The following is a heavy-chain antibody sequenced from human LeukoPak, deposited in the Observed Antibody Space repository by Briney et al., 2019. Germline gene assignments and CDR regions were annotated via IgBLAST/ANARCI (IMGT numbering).Heavy chain of an antibody. CDR2: TYYRSKWYN. J-gene: IGHJ4*02. CDR3: ARGNGYPFDY. D-gene: IGHD3-16*01. V-gene: IGHV6-1*01. Sequence: SQTLSLTCAISGDXLSSNSATWSWVRQSPSRGLEWLGRTYYRSKWYNDYAVSVKGRVTINPDASKKQFSLQLNSVTPEDTAMYYCARGNGYPFDYWGQGTLVTVSS. CDR1: GDXLSSNSAT.